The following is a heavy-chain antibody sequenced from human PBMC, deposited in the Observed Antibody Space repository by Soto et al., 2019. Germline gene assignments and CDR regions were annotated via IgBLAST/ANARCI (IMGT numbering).Heavy chain of an antibody. Sequence: QVQLVESGGGVVQPGRSLRLSCAASGFIFSTRVMHWIRQAPGKGLEWVTGISIDGNNKHYADSVKDRFTVSRDNSKNTVYVQMDTLRVEDTAVYYCATEDHGSGRAGTFYHWGQGTLVTVS. D-gene: IGHD2-15*01. CDR2: ISIDGNNK. CDR3: ATEDHGSGRAGTFYH. J-gene: IGHJ1*01. CDR1: GFIFSTRV. V-gene: IGHV3-30-3*01.